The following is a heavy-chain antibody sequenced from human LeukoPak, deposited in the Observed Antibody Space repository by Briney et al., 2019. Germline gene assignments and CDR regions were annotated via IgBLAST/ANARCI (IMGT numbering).Heavy chain of an antibody. CDR2: ISSSSSYI. Sequence: PGGSLRLSCAASGFPFSTYTMNWVRQAPGKGLEWVSSISSSSSYIYYADSMKGRFTISRDNAKNSLFLQMNNLRAEDTAVYYCARGRRYFDTGGLGGPDYWGQGTLITVSS. CDR3: ARGRRYFDTGGLGGPDY. D-gene: IGHD2-8*02. V-gene: IGHV3-21*01. CDR1: GFPFSTYT. J-gene: IGHJ4*02.